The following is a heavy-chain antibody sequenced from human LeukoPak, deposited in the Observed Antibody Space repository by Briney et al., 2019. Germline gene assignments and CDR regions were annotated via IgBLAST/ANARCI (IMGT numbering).Heavy chain of an antibody. V-gene: IGHV3-20*01. D-gene: IGHD3-10*01. CDR2: INWDGGST. CDR3: ARGSGNGGYYYDY. CDR1: GFTFEDYG. Sequence: PGGSLRLSCAASGFTFEDYGLSWVRQVPGKGLQWVSGINWDGGSTGYGDSVKGRFTISRDNAKNSLYLQMNSLRAEDTALYHCARGSGNGGYYYDYWGPGTLVTVSS. J-gene: IGHJ4*02.